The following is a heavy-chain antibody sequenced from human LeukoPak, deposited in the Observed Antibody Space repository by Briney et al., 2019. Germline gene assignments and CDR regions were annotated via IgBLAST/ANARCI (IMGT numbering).Heavy chain of an antibody. CDR3: ARVTGYMIEDYFDY. Sequence: SETLSLTCTVSGGSISSYCWSWIRQPAGKGLEWIGRIYTSGSTNYNPSLKSRVTMSVDTSKNQFSLRLRSVTAADTAVYYCARVTGYMIEDYFDYWGQGTLVTVSS. D-gene: IGHD3-22*01. CDR1: GGSISSYC. J-gene: IGHJ4*02. V-gene: IGHV4-4*07. CDR2: IYTSGST.